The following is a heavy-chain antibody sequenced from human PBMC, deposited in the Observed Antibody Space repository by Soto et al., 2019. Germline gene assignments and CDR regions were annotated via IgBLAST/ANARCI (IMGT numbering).Heavy chain of an antibody. D-gene: IGHD5-12*01. Sequence: QLQLQESGPGLVKPSETLSLTCTVSGGSISSSSYYWGWIRQPPGKGLEWIGSIYYSGSTYYNSSLKSRVTISVDTSKNQFSLKLSSVTAADTAVYYCARQVSRLFDYWGQGTLVTVSS. J-gene: IGHJ4*02. V-gene: IGHV4-39*01. CDR2: IYYSGST. CDR3: ARQVSRLFDY. CDR1: GGSISSSSYY.